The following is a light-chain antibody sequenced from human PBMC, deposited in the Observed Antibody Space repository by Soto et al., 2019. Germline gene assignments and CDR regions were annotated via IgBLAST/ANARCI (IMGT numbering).Light chain of an antibody. CDR3: QQTYAAPLT. V-gene: IGKV1-39*01. J-gene: IGKJ4*01. CDR1: PPISVY. CDR2: AAS. Sequence: DIRMTQSPSSLSAFVGDTVTITCQSGPPISVYLNGYQQKPGKAPTLLISAASTLQSGVPSRFSGSGKGTHFPLSISDLRPEDFANYYCQQTYAAPLTFGGGTRVEI.